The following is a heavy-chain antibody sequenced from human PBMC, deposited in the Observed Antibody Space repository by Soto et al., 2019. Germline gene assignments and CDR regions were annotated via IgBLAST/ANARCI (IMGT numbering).Heavy chain of an antibody. CDR3: ARAVLPIANDAFDI. D-gene: IGHD2-2*01. CDR2: IEQDGGEK. Sequence: EVQLVESGGGLVQPGGSLRLSCAAYGFTFSADWMSWVRQSPGKGLEWVANIEQDGGEKYYVDSVKGRFTTSRDNAKNSLYLQMNSLRAEDTAVYDCARAVLPIANDAFDIWGQGTMVTVSS. CDR1: GFTFSADW. J-gene: IGHJ3*02. V-gene: IGHV3-7*01.